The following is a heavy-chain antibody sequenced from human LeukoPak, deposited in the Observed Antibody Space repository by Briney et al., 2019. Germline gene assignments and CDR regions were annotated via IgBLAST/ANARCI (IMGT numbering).Heavy chain of an antibody. J-gene: IGHJ4*02. Sequence: GGSLRLSCAASGFPFDNYAMHWVRQAPGKGLEWVSSISWNSGSIGYVDSVKGRFTISRDNAKNSLYLRMNSLRAEDTALYYCAKDIGPLTYDYDTSAYSGAFEYWGQGTLVTVSS. CDR1: GFPFDNYA. CDR2: ISWNSGSI. V-gene: IGHV3-9*01. CDR3: AKDIGPLTYDYDTSAYSGAFEY. D-gene: IGHD3-22*01.